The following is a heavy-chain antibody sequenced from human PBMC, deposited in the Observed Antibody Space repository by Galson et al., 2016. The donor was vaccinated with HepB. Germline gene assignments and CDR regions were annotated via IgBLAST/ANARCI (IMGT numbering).Heavy chain of an antibody. CDR1: GFSLTTTGVG. Sequence: PALVKPTQTLTLTCTFSGFSLTTTGVGVGWIRQPPGKALEWLALMYWDDDKRYSPSLKSRLTITKDTSKNQVVLTMTSMDPVDTATYYCAHRPPTYYYDDSGQQVFDYWGQGTLVTVSS. V-gene: IGHV2-5*02. J-gene: IGHJ4*02. CDR2: MYWDDDK. CDR3: AHRPPTYYYDDSGQQVFDY. D-gene: IGHD3-22*01.